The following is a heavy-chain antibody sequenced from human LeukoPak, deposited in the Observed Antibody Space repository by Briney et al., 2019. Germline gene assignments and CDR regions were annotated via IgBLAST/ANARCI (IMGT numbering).Heavy chain of an antibody. D-gene: IGHD5-18*01. Sequence: GGSLRLSCAASGFTVSSNYMSWVRQAPGKGLEWVSVIYSGGSTYYADSVKGRFTISRDNAKNTLYLQMNSLRAEDTAVYYCARDAVDTANAVWGQGTTVTVSS. J-gene: IGHJ6*02. CDR1: GFTVSSNY. CDR2: IYSGGST. CDR3: ARDAVDTANAV. V-gene: IGHV3-53*01.